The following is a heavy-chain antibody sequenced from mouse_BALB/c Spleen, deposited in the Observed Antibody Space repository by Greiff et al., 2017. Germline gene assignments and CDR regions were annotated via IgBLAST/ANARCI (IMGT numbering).Heavy chain of an antibody. CDR1: GFTFSSYA. V-gene: IGHV5-9-1*01. J-gene: IGHJ2*01. Sequence: EVMLVESGGGLVKPGGSLKLSCAASGFTFSSYAMSWVRQTPEKRLEWVATISSGGSYTYYPDSVKGRFTISRDNAKNTLYLQMSSLRSEDTAMYYCARRAYGTLFDYWGQGTTLTVSS. CDR2: ISSGGSYT. CDR3: ARRAYGTLFDY. D-gene: IGHD2-1*01.